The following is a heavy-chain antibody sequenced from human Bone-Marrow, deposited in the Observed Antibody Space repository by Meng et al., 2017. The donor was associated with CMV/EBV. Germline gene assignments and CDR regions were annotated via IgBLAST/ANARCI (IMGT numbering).Heavy chain of an antibody. D-gene: IGHD6-6*01. CDR1: GYTFTSYY. Sequence: ASVKVSCKASGYTFTSYYMHWVRQAPGQGLEWMGIINPSGGSTSYAQKFQGRVTMTRDTSTSTVYMELSSLRSEDTAVYYCAREGGSSSFLFYYYYGMDVWGQGTTVTVSS. V-gene: IGHV1-46*01. CDR3: AREGGSSSFLFYYYYGMDV. J-gene: IGHJ6*02. CDR2: INPSGGST.